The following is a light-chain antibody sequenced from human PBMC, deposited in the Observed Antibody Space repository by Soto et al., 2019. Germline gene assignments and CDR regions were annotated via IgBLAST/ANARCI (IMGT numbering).Light chain of an antibody. CDR3: SSYTSSNTLVV. CDR2: DVS. Sequence: QSALTQPRSVSGSPGQSVTISCTGTSSDVGGYNYVSWYQQHPGKAPKLMIYDVSERPSGVPDRFSGSKSGNTASLTISGLQAEDEADYYCSSYTSSNTLVVFGGGTKLTVL. CDR1: SSDVGGYNY. V-gene: IGLV2-11*01. J-gene: IGLJ3*02.